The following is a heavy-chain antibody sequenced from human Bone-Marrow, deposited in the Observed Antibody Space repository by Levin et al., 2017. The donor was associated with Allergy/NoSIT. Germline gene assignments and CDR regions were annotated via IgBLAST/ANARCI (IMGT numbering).Heavy chain of an antibody. Sequence: EASVKVSCKASFSGYYVHWVRQAPGQGLEWMGRINPHNGDTIYAREFEGRVNMTRDTSVSTAYMELSRLTSGDTAVYYCAREPYYLYYMDVWGEGTTVAVSS. CDR3: AREPYYLYYMDV. J-gene: IGHJ6*03. CDR1: FSGYY. V-gene: IGHV1-2*06. CDR2: INPHNGDT.